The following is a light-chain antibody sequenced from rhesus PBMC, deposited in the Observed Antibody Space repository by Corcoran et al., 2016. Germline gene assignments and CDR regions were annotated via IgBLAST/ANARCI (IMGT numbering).Light chain of an antibody. Sequence: DIQMTQSPSSLSASVGDTVTIACRASHGIRNYLAWYQQKPGKAPKPLTYIASTVESGVRSRFRGSGSGTDFTITISGMRPEKIATNYSQLHIGYPPTFVQGAKVEI. CDR2: IAS. J-gene: IGKJ1*01. V-gene: IGKV1S14*01. CDR1: HGIRNY. CDR3: QLHIGYPPT.